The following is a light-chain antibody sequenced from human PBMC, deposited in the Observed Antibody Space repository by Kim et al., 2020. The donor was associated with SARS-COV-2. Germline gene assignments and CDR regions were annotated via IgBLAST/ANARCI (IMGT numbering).Light chain of an antibody. CDR2: GAS. CDR3: QKYDNGIRT. J-gene: IGKJ1*01. V-gene: IGKV1-27*01. CDR1: QGINTY. Sequence: DIQMTQSPSSLSASLGDRVTITCRVSQGINTYLAWYQQKPGKLPTLLIYGASTLQSGAPSRFSGSGSGTDFTLSISSLQSEDVATYYCQKYDNGIRTFGPGTKVDIK.